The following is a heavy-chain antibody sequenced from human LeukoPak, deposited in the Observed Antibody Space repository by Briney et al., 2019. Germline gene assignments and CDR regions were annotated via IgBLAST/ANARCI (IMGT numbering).Heavy chain of an antibody. CDR2: ISPNNGGT. D-gene: IGHD3-16*01. CDR3: AGGIARFFSPFFDF. V-gene: IGHV1-2*02. Sequence: ASVKVSCKASGYTFTDYYMHWVRQAPGQGLEWMGWISPNNGGTNYAQKFQGRVTMTRDTSIGTAYMELSRLRSDDTAVYYCAGGIARFFSPFFDFLGQGALVTVPS. CDR1: GYTFTDYY. J-gene: IGHJ4*02.